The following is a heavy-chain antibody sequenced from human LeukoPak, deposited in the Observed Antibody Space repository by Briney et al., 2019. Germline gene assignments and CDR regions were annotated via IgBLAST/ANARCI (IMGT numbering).Heavy chain of an antibody. V-gene: IGHV4-39*01. CDR3: AKPYRSAGIDY. D-gene: IGHD1-14*01. CDR2: IYYSGST. J-gene: IGHJ4*02. Sequence: PSETLSLTCTVSGGSISSSSYYWGWIRQPPGKGLEWIGSIYYSGSTYYNPSLKSRVTISVDTSKNQFSLKLSSVTAADTAVYYCAKPYRSAGIDYWGRGTLVTVSS. CDR1: GGSISSSSYY.